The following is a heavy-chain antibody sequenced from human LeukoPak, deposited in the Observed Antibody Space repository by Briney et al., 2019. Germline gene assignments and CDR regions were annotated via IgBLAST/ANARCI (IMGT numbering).Heavy chain of an antibody. CDR2: IIPIFGTA. J-gene: IGHJ4*02. D-gene: IGHD3-10*01. CDR1: GGTFSSYA. CDR3: ARPQYYGSGSPLDY. Sequence: SSVKVSCKASGGTFSSYAISWVRQAPRQGLEWMGRIIPIFGTANYAQKFQGRVTITTDESTSTAYMELSSLRSEDTAVYYCARPQYYGSGSPLDYWGQGTLVTVSS. V-gene: IGHV1-69*05.